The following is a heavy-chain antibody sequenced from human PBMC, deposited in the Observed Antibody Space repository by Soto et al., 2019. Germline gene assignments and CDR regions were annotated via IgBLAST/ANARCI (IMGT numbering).Heavy chain of an antibody. CDR2: LNIAGTI. J-gene: IGHJ2*01. CDR3: ARDRGEYTSSWFWYFSH. D-gene: IGHD6-13*01. Sequence: QLQESGPGLVKPSETLSLTCSVSGASISSFNWNWVRQPAGKGPEWVGRLNIAGTINYNPSLKSRITMSMETSKNQISLHLGSVTAADTAIYYCARDRGEYTSSWFWYFSHWGHGTLVTVSS. CDR1: GASISSFN. V-gene: IGHV4-4*07.